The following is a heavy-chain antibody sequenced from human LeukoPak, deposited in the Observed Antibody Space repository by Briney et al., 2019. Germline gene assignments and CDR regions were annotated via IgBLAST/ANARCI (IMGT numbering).Heavy chain of an antibody. CDR2: ISWNSGSI. Sequence: GGSLGLSCAASGFTFDDYAMHWVRQAPGKGLEWVSGISWNSGSIGYADSVKGRFTISRDNAKNSLYLQMNSLRAEDTALYYCAKGVRGSSSWLDYWGQGTLVTVSS. D-gene: IGHD6-13*01. V-gene: IGHV3-9*01. CDR1: GFTFDDYA. J-gene: IGHJ4*02. CDR3: AKGVRGSSSWLDY.